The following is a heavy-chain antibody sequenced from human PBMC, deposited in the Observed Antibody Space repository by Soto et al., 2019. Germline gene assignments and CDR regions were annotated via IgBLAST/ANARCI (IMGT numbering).Heavy chain of an antibody. Sequence: QVQLHESGPGLVKPSQTLSLTCTVSGGSISSGGYYWSWIRQHPGKGLEWIGYIYYSGSTYYNPSLKSRVTISVDTSKNQFSLKLSSVTAADTAVYYCARDQLWNASGYYYYYYGMDVWGQGTTVTVSS. CDR3: ARDQLWNASGYYYYYYGMDV. CDR1: GGSISSGGYY. J-gene: IGHJ6*02. CDR2: IYYSGST. V-gene: IGHV4-31*03. D-gene: IGHD1-1*01.